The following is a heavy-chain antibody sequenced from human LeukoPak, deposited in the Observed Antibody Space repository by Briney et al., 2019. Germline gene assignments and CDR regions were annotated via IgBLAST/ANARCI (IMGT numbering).Heavy chain of an antibody. D-gene: IGHD3-9*01. CDR3: ARRAVFYHDAFDI. J-gene: IGHJ3*02. V-gene: IGHV3-64*01. CDR2: ISIDGGST. Sequence: GGSLRLSCAASGFTFCTYAMDWVRQAPGKGLEYVSTISIDGGSTYYASSVKGRFTISRDNSKNTLYLQMGSLRVEDMAVYYCARRAVFYHDAFDIWGQGTMVTVSS. CDR1: GFTFCTYA.